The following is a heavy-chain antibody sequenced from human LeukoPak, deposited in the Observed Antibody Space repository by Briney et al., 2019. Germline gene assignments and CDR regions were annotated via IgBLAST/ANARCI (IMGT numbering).Heavy chain of an antibody. CDR3: ARVRGRYFDWLPPDY. CDR2: IKQDGSEK. CDR1: GFTFSSYW. V-gene: IGHV3-7*03. J-gene: IGHJ4*02. Sequence: GGSLRLSCAASGFTFSSYWMSWVRQAPGKGLEWVANIKQDGSEKYYVDSVKGRFTISRDNAKNSLYLQMNSLRAEDTAVYYCARVRGRYFDWLPPDYWGQGTLVTVSS. D-gene: IGHD3-9*01.